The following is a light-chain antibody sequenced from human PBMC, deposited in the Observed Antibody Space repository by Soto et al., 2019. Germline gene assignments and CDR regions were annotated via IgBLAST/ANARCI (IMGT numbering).Light chain of an antibody. CDR1: SSDVGGYKY. J-gene: IGLJ2*01. Sequence: QSALTQPASVSGSPGQSITISCTGSSSDVGGYKYVSWYQQHPGKAPKLMIFEVSNRPSGVSNRFSGSKSGNTASLTSSGLQAEDEGDYYCCSYTGGTTLVCGGGTQVTVL. CDR2: EVS. V-gene: IGLV2-14*01. CDR3: CSYTGGTTLV.